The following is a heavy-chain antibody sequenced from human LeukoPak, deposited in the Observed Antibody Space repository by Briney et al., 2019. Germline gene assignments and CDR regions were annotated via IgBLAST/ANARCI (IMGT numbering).Heavy chain of an antibody. V-gene: IGHV3-23*01. CDR2: ISGSGGST. Sequence: PGGSLRLSCAASGFTFSSYAMSWVRQAPGKGLEWVSAISGSGGSTYYADSVKGRFTISRDNSKNTLHLQMNSLRAEDTAVYYCARVYRLYDHLNYWGQGTLVTVSS. CDR1: GFTFSSYA. CDR3: ARVYRLYDHLNY. D-gene: IGHD3-16*01. J-gene: IGHJ4*02.